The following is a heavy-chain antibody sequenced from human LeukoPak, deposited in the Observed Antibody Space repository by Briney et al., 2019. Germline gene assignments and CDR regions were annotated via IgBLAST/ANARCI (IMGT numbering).Heavy chain of an antibody. V-gene: IGHV4-59*01. CDR1: GGSISSYY. CDR2: IYYSGST. Sequence: PSETLSLTCTVSGGSISSYYWSWIRQPPGKGLEWIGYIYYSGSTNYNPSLKSRVTISVDTSKNQFSLKLSSVTAADTAVYYCARSPEITIFGVVPPFDYWGQGTLVTVSS. D-gene: IGHD3-3*01. J-gene: IGHJ4*02. CDR3: ARSPEITIFGVVPPFDY.